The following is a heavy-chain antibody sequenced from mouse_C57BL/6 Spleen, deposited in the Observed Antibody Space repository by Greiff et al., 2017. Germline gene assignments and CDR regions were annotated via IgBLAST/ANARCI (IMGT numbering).Heavy chain of an antibody. V-gene: IGHV1-80*01. CDR2: IYPGDGDT. CDR1: GYAFSSYW. Sequence: VQLQQSGAELVKPGASVKISCKASGYAFSSYWMNWVKQRPGQGLEWIGQIYPGDGDTNYNEKFKGKATLTADTSSSTAYMQLSSLTSEDSAVYVCERRGMYCEYGDRCADWGRGGLVTVAA. J-gene: IGHJ3*01. D-gene: IGHD3-3*01. CDR3: ERRGMYCEYGDRCAD.